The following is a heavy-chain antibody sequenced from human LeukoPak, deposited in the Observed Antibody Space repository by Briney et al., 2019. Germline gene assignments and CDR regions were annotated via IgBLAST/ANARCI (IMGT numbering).Heavy chain of an antibody. CDR2: ISSSSSTI. Sequence: PGGSLRLSCAASGVTFSSYSMNCVRQAPGKGLEWVSYISSSSSTIYYADSVKGRFTISRDNAKNSLYLQMNSLRDEDTAVYYCARDGVVVVAATSGGYYGMDVWGQRTTVTVSS. CDR1: GVTFSSYS. CDR3: ARDGVVVVAATSGGYYGMDV. J-gene: IGHJ6*02. V-gene: IGHV3-48*02. D-gene: IGHD2-15*01.